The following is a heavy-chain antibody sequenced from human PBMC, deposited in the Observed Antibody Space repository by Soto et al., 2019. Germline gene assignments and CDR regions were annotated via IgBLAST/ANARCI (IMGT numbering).Heavy chain of an antibody. CDR1: GFTFSSYG. V-gene: IGHV3-33*01. D-gene: IGHD5-12*01. CDR2: IWYDGSNK. CDR3: ARVERGYDGRGIVDYYYYGMDV. J-gene: IGHJ6*02. Sequence: QVQLVESGGGVVQPGRSLRLSCAASGFTFSSYGMHWVRQAPGKALEWVAVIWYDGSNKYYADSVKGRFTISRDNSKNTLYLQMNSLRAEDTAVYYCARVERGYDGRGIVDYYYYGMDVWGQGTTVTVSS.